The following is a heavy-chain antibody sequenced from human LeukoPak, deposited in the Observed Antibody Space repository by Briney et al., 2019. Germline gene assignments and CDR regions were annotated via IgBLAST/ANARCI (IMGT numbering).Heavy chain of an antibody. CDR1: GFTFSSYG. CDR3: AKGLVGAPAFDY. CDR2: ISGSGGST. J-gene: IGHJ4*02. Sequence: GALRLSCAASGFTFSSYGMSWVRQAPGKGLEWVSAISGSGGSTYYADSVKGRFTISRDNSKNTLYLQMNSLRAEDTAVYYCAKGLVGAPAFDYWGQGTLVTVSS. D-gene: IGHD1-26*01. V-gene: IGHV3-23*01.